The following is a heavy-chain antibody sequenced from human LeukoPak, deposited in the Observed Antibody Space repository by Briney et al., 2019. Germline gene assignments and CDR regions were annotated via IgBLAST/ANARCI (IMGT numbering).Heavy chain of an antibody. CDR3: ARAERITMVRGVRYNWFDP. CDR1: GVSISSSSFH. CDR2: IYSGGST. D-gene: IGHD3-10*01. V-gene: IGHV4-39*07. J-gene: IGHJ5*02. Sequence: SETLSLTCSVSGVSISSSSFHWGWIRQPPGKGLEWIGSIYSGGSTNYNPSLKSRVTISVDTSKNQFSLKLSSVTAADTAVYYCARAERITMVRGVRYNWFDPWGQGTLVTVSS.